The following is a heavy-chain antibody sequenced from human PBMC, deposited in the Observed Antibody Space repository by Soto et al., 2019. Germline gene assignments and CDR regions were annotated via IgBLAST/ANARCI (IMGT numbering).Heavy chain of an antibody. CDR3: ARYSSSSAKAFDI. J-gene: IGHJ3*02. D-gene: IGHD6-6*01. CDR1: GFPFSTFW. CDR2: IKQDGSEK. Sequence: GGSLRLSCAASGFPFSTFWMSWVPRAPGKGLGWVANIKQDGSEKYYVDPVKGRFTISRDNAKNSLYLQMNSLRAEDTAVYYCARYSSSSAKAFDIWGQGTMVTVSS. V-gene: IGHV3-7*01.